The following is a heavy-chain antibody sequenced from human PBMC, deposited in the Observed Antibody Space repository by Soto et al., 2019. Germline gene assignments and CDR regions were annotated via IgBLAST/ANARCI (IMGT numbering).Heavy chain of an antibody. Sequence: ASVKVSCKASGYTFPSYGIHWVRQAPGQRLEWMGWINAANGDTKYSPKFQGRVTITRDTSASTAYMELSSLRSEDTAVYYCVTRRVQAKCIDWLDSCGQLTMIIVCS. CDR1: GYTFPSYG. D-gene: IGHD2-15*01. V-gene: IGHV1-3*01. CDR3: VTRRVQAKCIDWLDS. J-gene: IGHJ5*01. CDR2: INAANGDT.